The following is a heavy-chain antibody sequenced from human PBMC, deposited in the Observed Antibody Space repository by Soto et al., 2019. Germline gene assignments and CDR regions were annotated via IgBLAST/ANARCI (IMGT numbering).Heavy chain of an antibody. CDR2: INHSGST. CDR1: GGSFSGYY. D-gene: IGHD2-2*01. Sequence: ETLSLTCAVYGGSFSGYYWSWIRQPPGKGLEWIGEINHSGSTNYNPSLKSRVTISVDTSKNQFSLKLSSVTAADTAVYYCARGLKDIVVVPAAMLYGFYYYYYMDVWGKGTTVTVSS. V-gene: IGHV4-34*01. CDR3: ARGLKDIVVVPAAMLYGFYYYYYMDV. J-gene: IGHJ6*03.